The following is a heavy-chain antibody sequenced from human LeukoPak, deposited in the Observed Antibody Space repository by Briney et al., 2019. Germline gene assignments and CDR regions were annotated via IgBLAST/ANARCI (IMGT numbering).Heavy chain of an antibody. Sequence: SQTLSLTCTVSGGFISSGSYYWSWIRQPAGKGLEWIGRIYTSGSTNYNPSLKSRVTISVDTSKNQFSLKLSSVAAADTAVYYCARDAGLNDYGDYADAFDIWGQGTMVTVSS. CDR1: GGFISSGSYY. CDR2: IYTSGST. D-gene: IGHD4-17*01. CDR3: ARDAGLNDYGDYADAFDI. J-gene: IGHJ3*02. V-gene: IGHV4-61*02.